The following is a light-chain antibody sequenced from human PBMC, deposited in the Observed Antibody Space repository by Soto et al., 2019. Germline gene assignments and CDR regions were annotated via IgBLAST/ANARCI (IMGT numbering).Light chain of an antibody. Sequence: EIVMTQSPATLSVSPGERATLSCRASQSVSSNLAWYQQKPGQAPRSLIYSASTRATGIPARFSGNGSGTEFTLTISSLQSEDFAVYYCQQYNNWFTFGPGTKVDIQ. CDR1: QSVSSN. V-gene: IGKV3-15*01. J-gene: IGKJ3*01. CDR2: SAS. CDR3: QQYNNWFT.